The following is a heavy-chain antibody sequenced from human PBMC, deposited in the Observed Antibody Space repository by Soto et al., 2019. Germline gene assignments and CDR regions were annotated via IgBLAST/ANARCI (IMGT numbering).Heavy chain of an antibody. CDR2: IRAYNGNT. Sequence: TFTSYGISWVRQAPGQGLEWMGWIRAYNGNTNYAQKLQGRVTMTTDTSTSTAYMDLRSLRSHDTAVYYCARDLPTMDVWGQGTTVTVSS. CDR1: TFTSYG. CDR3: ARDLPTMDV. V-gene: IGHV1-18*01. J-gene: IGHJ6*02.